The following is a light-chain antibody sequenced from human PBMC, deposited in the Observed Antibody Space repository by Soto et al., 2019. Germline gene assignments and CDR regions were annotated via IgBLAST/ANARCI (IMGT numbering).Light chain of an antibody. CDR2: EVS. Sequence: QSVLTQPPSAAGSPGQSVTISCTGTSSDVGGYNYVSWYQQHPGKAPKVMIYEVSKRPSGVPDRFSGCDSGNTASLTVSGLQDEDEADYYSSSYAGSNNVVFGGGTELTVL. V-gene: IGLV2-8*01. CDR3: SSYAGSNNVV. J-gene: IGLJ2*01. CDR1: SSDVGGYNY.